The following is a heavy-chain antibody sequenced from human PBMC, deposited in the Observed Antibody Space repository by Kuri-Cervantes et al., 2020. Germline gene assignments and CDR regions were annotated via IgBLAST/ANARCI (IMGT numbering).Heavy chain of an antibody. CDR1: GYSFTSYW. Sequence: GGSLRLSCKGSGYSFTSYWIGWVRQAPGKGLEWVANIKEDGSDKYYVDSVKGRFTISRDNGKKSVYLQMNSLRAEDTAVYFCVRGATIFWGQGTLVTVSS. CDR2: IKEDGSDK. CDR3: VRGATIF. V-gene: IGHV3-7*01. J-gene: IGHJ4*02. D-gene: IGHD5-12*01.